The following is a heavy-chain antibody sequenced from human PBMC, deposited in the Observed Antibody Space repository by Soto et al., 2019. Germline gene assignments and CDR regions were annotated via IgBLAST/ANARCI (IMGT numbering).Heavy chain of an antibody. CDR1: GFTFSSYA. CDR2: ISYDGSNK. V-gene: IGHV3-30-3*01. D-gene: IGHD4-17*01. CDR3: ARDPRGTTVTTRYFDY. J-gene: IGHJ4*02. Sequence: TGGSLRLSCAASGFTFSSYAMHWVRQAPGKGLEWVAVISYDGSNKYYADSVKGRFTISRDNSKNTLYLQMNSLRAEDTAVYYCARDPRGTTVTTRYFDYWGQGTLVTVSS.